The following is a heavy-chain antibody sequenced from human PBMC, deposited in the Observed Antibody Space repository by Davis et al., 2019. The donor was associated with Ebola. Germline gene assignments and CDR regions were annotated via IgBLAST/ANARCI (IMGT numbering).Heavy chain of an antibody. CDR1: GFTFSSYW. D-gene: IGHD3-22*01. Sequence: GESLKISCAASGFTFSSYWMSWVRQAPGKGLEWVANIKQDGSEKYYVDSVKGRFTISRDNAKNTLYLQMNSLRAEDTAVYYCARSGYYDSSGYSHAAFDIWGQGTMVTVAS. CDR2: IKQDGSEK. CDR3: ARSGYYDSSGYSHAAFDI. V-gene: IGHV3-7*01. J-gene: IGHJ3*02.